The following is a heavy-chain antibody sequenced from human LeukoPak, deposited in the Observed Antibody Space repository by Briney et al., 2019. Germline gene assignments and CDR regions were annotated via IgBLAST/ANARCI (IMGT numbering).Heavy chain of an antibody. D-gene: IGHD3-10*01. CDR1: GFTFSSYG. Sequence: GGSLTLSYAASGFTFSSYGMHWVRQAPRKGREWVAVISYDGSNKYYADSVKGRFTISRDNSKNTLYLQMNSLRAEDTAVYYCAKAEPWFGESLAAFDIWGQGTMVTVSS. CDR3: AKAEPWFGESLAAFDI. J-gene: IGHJ3*02. CDR2: ISYDGSNK. V-gene: IGHV3-30*18.